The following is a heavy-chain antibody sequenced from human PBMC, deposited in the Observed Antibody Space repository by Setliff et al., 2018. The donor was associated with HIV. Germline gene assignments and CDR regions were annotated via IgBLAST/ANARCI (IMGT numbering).Heavy chain of an antibody. Sequence: SETLSLTCTVSGASIGSSGDYWGWIRQPPGKGLEWVGSIATHFKSSLESRVTISLDASKNQISVKFSSVTASDTAIYYCRRHRPFTAFDVWGQGTMVTVSS. V-gene: IGHV4-39*01. J-gene: IGHJ3*01. CDR1: GASIGSSGDY. CDR2: IAT. CDR3: RRHRPFTAFDV.